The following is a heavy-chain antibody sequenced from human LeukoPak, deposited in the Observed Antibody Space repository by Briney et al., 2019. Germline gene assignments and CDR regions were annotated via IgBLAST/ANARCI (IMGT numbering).Heavy chain of an antibody. CDR3: ARDGRINYYSLGINDAFDI. Sequence: GASVKVSCKASGYTFTSYGISWERQATGQGLEWMGWISAYNGNTNYAQKLQGRVTMTTDTSTSTAYMELRSLRSDDTAVYYCARDGRINYYSLGINDAFDIWGQGTMVTVSS. J-gene: IGHJ3*02. CDR1: GYTFTSYG. D-gene: IGHD2-21*01. V-gene: IGHV1-18*01. CDR2: ISAYNGNT.